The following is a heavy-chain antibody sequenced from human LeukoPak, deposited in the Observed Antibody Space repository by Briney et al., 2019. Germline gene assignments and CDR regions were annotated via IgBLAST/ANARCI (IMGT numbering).Heavy chain of an antibody. CDR2: INHSGST. J-gene: IGHJ6*02. CDR3: ARGGVITMARGVIPGSYYYYGTDV. Sequence: SETLSLTCAVYGGSFSGYYWSWIRQPPGKGLEWIGEINHSGSTNYNPSLKSRVTISVDTSKNQFSLKLSSVTAADTAVYYCARGGVITMARGVIPGSYYYYGTDVWGQGTTVTVSS. CDR1: GGSFSGYY. V-gene: IGHV4-34*01. D-gene: IGHD3-10*01.